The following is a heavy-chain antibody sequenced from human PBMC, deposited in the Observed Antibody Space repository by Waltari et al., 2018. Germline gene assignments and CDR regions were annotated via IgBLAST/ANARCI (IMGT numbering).Heavy chain of an antibody. Sequence: QVQLVQSGAEVKKPGASVKVSCKASGYTFTSYAISWVRQAPGQGLEWMGWVSGYKGNTNYAQKLQGRGTMNTDTSTSTAYMELRSLGSDDTAVEYWARGGVYESSGYGYWGQGTLVTVSS. CDR3: ARGGVYESSGYGY. CDR2: VSGYKGNT. CDR1: GYTFTSYA. V-gene: IGHV1-18*01. J-gene: IGHJ4*02. D-gene: IGHD3-22*01.